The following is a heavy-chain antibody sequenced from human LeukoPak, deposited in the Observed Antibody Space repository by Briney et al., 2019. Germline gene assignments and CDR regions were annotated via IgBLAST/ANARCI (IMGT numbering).Heavy chain of an antibody. CDR3: ATTKSARRYFDY. J-gene: IGHJ4*02. Sequence: GGSLRLSCTGSRFTFSSYPLSRVRQAPGKGLEWVSAISNSGSNTYYGDSVRGRFTISRDKSKNTLYLQMNTLRAEDTAVYYCATTKSARRYFDYWGQGTLVTVSS. D-gene: IGHD1-1*01. V-gene: IGHV3-23*01. CDR2: ISNSGSNT. CDR1: RFTFSSYP.